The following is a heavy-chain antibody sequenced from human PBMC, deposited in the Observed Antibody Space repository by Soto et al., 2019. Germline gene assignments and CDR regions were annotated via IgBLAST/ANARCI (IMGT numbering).Heavy chain of an antibody. CDR3: AKEAAAGTMDY. Sequence: QVQLVESGGGVVQPGRSLRLSCAASGFTFSSYGMHWVRQAPGKGLEWVAVISYDGSNKYYADSVKGRFTISRDNSKNTLYLQMNSLRAEDTAVYYCAKEAAAGTMDYWGQGTLVTVSS. D-gene: IGHD6-13*01. V-gene: IGHV3-30*18. CDR1: GFTFSSYG. CDR2: ISYDGSNK. J-gene: IGHJ4*02.